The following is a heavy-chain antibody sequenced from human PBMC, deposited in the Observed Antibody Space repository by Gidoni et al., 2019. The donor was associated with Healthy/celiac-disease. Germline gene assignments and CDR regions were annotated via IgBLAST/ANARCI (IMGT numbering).Heavy chain of an antibody. V-gene: IGHV4-38-2*02. CDR1: GYSISSGYF. CDR2: IYHSGST. D-gene: IGHD2-15*01. J-gene: IGHJ2*01. Sequence: QVQLQESGPGLVTPSETLSLTCTVSGYSISSGYFWGWIRQPPGKGLEWIGSIYHSGSTYYNPSLKSRVTISVDTSKNQFSLKLSSVTAADTAVYYCARDLEGYCSGGSCYSFWYFDLWGRGTLVTVSS. CDR3: ARDLEGYCSGGSCYSFWYFDL.